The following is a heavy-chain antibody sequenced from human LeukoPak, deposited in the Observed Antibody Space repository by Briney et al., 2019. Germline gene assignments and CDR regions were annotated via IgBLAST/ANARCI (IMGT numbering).Heavy chain of an antibody. Sequence: SVTVSCKASGGTSSSYAISWVRQAPGQGLEWMGGIIPIFGTANYAQKFQGRVTITADESTSTAYMELSSLRSEDTAVYYCARGNTGSHGAFDIWGQGTMVTVSS. CDR2: IIPIFGTA. CDR1: GGTSSSYA. CDR3: ARGNTGSHGAFDI. V-gene: IGHV1-69*01. D-gene: IGHD1-14*01. J-gene: IGHJ3*02.